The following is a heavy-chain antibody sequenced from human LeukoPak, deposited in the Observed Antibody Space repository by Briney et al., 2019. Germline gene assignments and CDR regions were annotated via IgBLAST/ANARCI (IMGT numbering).Heavy chain of an antibody. CDR3: ARVGDHFHWYLDL. CDR2: LYSGSST. D-gene: IGHD3-3*02. Sequence: PGGSLRLSCAASGFTVSTNYMNWDRQAPGKGLEWVSILYSGSSTYYADSVEGRFTISRDSSKNTLFLQMNDLRAEDTAVYYCARVGDHFHWYLDLWGRGTLVTVSS. V-gene: IGHV3-53*01. CDR1: GFTVSTNY. J-gene: IGHJ2*01.